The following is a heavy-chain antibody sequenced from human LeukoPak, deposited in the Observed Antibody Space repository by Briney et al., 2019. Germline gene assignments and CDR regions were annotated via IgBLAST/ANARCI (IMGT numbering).Heavy chain of an antibody. D-gene: IGHD2-15*01. Sequence: GGSLRFSCAASGFTFSSSAMSWVRQAPGRGLEWFSAVSSNGASTYYADSVKGRFTISRDNSKNTLYLQMNSLRGEDTAMYFCARQLGYCSDGTCYFDYWGRGTLVTVSS. V-gene: IGHV3-23*01. CDR2: VSSNGAST. CDR3: ARQLGYCSDGTCYFDY. J-gene: IGHJ4*02. CDR1: GFTFSSSA.